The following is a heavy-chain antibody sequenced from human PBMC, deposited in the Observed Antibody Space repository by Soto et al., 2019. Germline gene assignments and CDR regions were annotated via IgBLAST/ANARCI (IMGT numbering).Heavy chain of an antibody. Sequence: ASVKVSCKASGGTFSSYAISWVRQAPGQGLEWMGGIIPIFGTANYAQKFQGRVTITADESTSTAYIELSSLRSEDTAVYYCARAYCSGGSCLDSYYFDYWGQGTLVTVSS. CDR2: IIPIFGTA. J-gene: IGHJ4*02. CDR1: GGTFSSYA. D-gene: IGHD2-15*01. V-gene: IGHV1-69*13. CDR3: ARAYCSGGSCLDSYYFDY.